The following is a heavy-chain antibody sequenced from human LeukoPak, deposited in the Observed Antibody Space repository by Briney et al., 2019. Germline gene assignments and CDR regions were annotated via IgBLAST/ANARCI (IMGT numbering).Heavy chain of an antibody. Sequence: GGSLRLSCATSGFIFNSHAMSWVRQAPGKGLEWVSAISGRGGSTFYADSVRGRFTISRDNSKNTLYLQMNSLRAEDTAVYYCARGSDPLDRYNWNYFDYWGQGTLVTVSS. V-gene: IGHV3-23*01. CDR1: GFIFNSHA. D-gene: IGHD1-20*01. CDR2: ISGRGGST. CDR3: ARGSDPLDRYNWNYFDY. J-gene: IGHJ4*02.